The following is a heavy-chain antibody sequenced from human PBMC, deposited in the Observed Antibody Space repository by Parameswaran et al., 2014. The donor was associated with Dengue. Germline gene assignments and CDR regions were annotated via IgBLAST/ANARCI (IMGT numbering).Heavy chain of an antibody. CDR2: IYYSAST. Sequence: VRQAPGKGLEWIGGIYYSASTNYSPSLKSRAAISIETSKNQFSLKLSSVTAADAAVYYCARQGYCSGGSCYPWYYYGMDVWGQGTTVTVSS. CDR3: ARQGYCSGGSCYPWYYYGMDV. V-gene: IGHV4-59*08. D-gene: IGHD2-15*01. J-gene: IGHJ6*02.